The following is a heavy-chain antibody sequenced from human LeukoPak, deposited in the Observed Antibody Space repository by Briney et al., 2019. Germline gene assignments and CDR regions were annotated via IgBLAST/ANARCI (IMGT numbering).Heavy chain of an antibody. J-gene: IGHJ5*02. Sequence: GSLRLSCAASGFTFRSYALHWVRQAPGKGLEWVAVMSYDGSNKYYADSVKGRFTISRDNSRNTLFLQMNSLRVEDTAVYHCARDKAVIAINWFDPWGQGTLVTVSS. D-gene: IGHD3-16*02. V-gene: IGHV3-30*01. CDR2: MSYDGSNK. CDR1: GFTFRSYA. CDR3: ARDKAVIAINWFDP.